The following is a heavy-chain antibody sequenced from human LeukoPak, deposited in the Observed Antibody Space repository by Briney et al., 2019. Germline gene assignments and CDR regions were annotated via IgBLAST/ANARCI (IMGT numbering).Heavy chain of an antibody. CDR3: ARDYGDNGIVGFQY. CDR2: ISNYNHNT. V-gene: IGHV1-18*01. CDR1: GYTFSSYG. D-gene: IGHD4-17*01. Sequence: ASAKVSCKASGYTFSSYGITWLRQAPGQGLEWMGWISNYNHNTNYAQKIQGRVVLTTDTSTSTAYMELRSLRSDDTAVYYCARDYGDNGIVGFQYWGQGTLVTVSS. J-gene: IGHJ1*01.